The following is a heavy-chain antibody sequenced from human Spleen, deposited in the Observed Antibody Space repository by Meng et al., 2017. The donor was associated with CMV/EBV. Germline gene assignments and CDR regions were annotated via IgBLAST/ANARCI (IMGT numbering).Heavy chain of an antibody. V-gene: IGHV3-33*03. CDR1: GFTFSTFG. J-gene: IGHJ6*02. CDR3: AKDRRKVGIVVVPEGHYYYSGMDV. D-gene: IGHD2-2*01. CDR2: IWYDGGKK. Sequence: GESLKISCAASGFTFSTFGMHWVRQAPGKGLEWVAVIWYDGGKKYYGDSVKGRFTISRDRSKNTLYLQMNSLRAEDTAVYYCAKDRRKVGIVVVPEGHYYYSGMDVWGQGTTVTVSS.